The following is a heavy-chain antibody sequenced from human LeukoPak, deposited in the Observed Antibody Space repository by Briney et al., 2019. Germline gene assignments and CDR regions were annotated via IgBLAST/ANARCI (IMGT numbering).Heavy chain of an antibody. CDR3: ARDVYGGYFDY. V-gene: IGHV3-7*01. D-gene: IGHD4-23*01. CDR1: GLTLSTHW. CDR2: IKEDESEK. J-gene: IGHJ4*02. Sequence: PGGSLRLSCTASGLTLSTHWMSWVRQAPGKGLEWVANIKEDESEKYYVDSVKGRFTLSRDNAKNSVYLQMDSLRAEDTAMYYCARDVYGGYFDYWGQGTLVTVSS.